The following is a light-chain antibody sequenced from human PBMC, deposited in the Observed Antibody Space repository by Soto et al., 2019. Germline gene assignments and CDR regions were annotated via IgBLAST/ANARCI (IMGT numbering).Light chain of an antibody. J-gene: IGKJ2*01. V-gene: IGKV3-20*01. CDR3: QQYGSSPVT. CDR1: QSVSSSY. CDR2: GAS. Sequence: EIVLTQSPGTLSLSPGERATLSCRASQSVSSSYLAWYQQKPGQAPRLLIYGASSRATSIPDRFSGSGSVTEFTITISRLEPEDFAVYYCQQYGSSPVTFGQGTKLEIK.